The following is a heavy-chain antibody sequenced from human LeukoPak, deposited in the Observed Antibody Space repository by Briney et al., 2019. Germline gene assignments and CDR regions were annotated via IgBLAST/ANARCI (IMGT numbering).Heavy chain of an antibody. J-gene: IGHJ4*01. Sequence: GRSLRLSCAASGFTFSSYGMHWVRQAPGKGLEWVAVISYDGSNKYYADSVKGRFTISRDNSRNTLYLQMNSLRAEDTAVYYCAKAERDTATRHWGHGTLVTVSS. CDR1: GFTFSSYG. CDR3: AKAERDTATRH. D-gene: IGHD5-18*01. CDR2: ISYDGSNK. V-gene: IGHV3-30*18.